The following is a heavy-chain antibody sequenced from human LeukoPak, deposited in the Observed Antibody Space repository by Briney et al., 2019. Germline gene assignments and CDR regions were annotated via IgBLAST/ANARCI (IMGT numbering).Heavy chain of an antibody. Sequence: AAXGXTFSSYAMTWVRQAPDKGLEWVAVISYDGSNKYYADSVKGRFTISRDNSKNTLYLQMNSLSAEDTAVYYCAKGPYGGPDYWGQGTLVTV. CDR3: AKGPYGGPDY. CDR1: GXTFSSYA. CDR2: ISYDGSNK. V-gene: IGHV3-30*18. D-gene: IGHD4-23*01. J-gene: IGHJ4*02.